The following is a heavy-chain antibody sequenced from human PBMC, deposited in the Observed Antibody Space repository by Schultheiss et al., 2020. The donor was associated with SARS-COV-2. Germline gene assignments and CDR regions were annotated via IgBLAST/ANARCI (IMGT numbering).Heavy chain of an antibody. J-gene: IGHJ5*02. CDR3: ARDRYYYGSGSSGFDP. CDR1: GFTFSSYA. V-gene: IGHV3-30*04. CDR2: ISYDGSNK. D-gene: IGHD3-10*01. Sequence: GGSLRLSCAASGFTFSSYAMHWVRQAPGKGLEWVAVISYDGSNKYYADSVKGRFTISRDNSKNTLYLQMNSLRAEDTAVYYCARDRYYYGSGSSGFDPWGQGTLVTVSS.